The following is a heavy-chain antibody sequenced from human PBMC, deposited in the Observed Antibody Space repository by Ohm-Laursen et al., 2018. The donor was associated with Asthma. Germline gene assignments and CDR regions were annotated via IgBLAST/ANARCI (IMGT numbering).Heavy chain of an antibody. Sequence: SLRLSCTASKFTFSNYAMNWVRQPPGKGLEWVSEISSTGGSTDYADSVKGRFTTSRDNSKSTMYLQMNSLRAEGTAVYYCAKVGLTYYNAMDVWGQGTTVTVSS. CDR2: ISSTGGST. CDR1: KFTFSNYA. J-gene: IGHJ6*02. D-gene: IGHD4/OR15-4a*01. CDR3: AKVGLTYYNAMDV. V-gene: IGHV3-23*01.